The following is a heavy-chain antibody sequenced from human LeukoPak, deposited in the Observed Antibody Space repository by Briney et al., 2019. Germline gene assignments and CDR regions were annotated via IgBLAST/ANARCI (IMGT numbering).Heavy chain of an antibody. Sequence: SETLSLTCAVYGGSFSGYYWSWIRQPPGKGLEWIGEINHSGSTNYNPSLKSRVTISVDTSKNQFSLKLSSVTAADTAVYYCARRKRVGYGEIYYYYYYGMDVWGQGTTVTVSS. V-gene: IGHV4-34*01. CDR1: GGSFSGYY. CDR2: INHSGST. CDR3: ARRKRVGYGEIYYYYYYGMDV. D-gene: IGHD4-17*01. J-gene: IGHJ6*02.